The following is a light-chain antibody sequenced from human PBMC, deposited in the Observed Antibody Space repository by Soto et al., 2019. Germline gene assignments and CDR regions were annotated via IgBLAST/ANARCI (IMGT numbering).Light chain of an antibody. J-gene: IGKJ1*01. V-gene: IGKV1-39*01. CDR1: QSISNY. CDR3: QQSFSPLCT. CDR2: AAS. Sequence: EIQMTQSPSSLSASVGDRVTITCRASQSISNYLNWYQQKPGKAPKLLIYAASSMQSGVPSRFSGSGSETDFTLTISSLQPDDSATYYCQQSFSPLCTFGQGTKVEV.